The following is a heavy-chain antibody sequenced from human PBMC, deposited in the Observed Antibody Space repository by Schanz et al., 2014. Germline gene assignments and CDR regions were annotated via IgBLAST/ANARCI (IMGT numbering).Heavy chain of an antibody. CDR3: GRGFSRSYIDF. CDR1: GYTFSSYG. CDR2: ISAYNGHT. D-gene: IGHD3-10*01. Sequence: QVQLLQSGAEVKKPGASMKVSCKASGYTFSSYGITWVRQAPGQGLEWMGWISAYNGHTDYAQKFQGRITVTTDTSTSTVYLELSSLRSDDTAVYYCGRGFSRSYIDFWGQGTLITVSS. J-gene: IGHJ4*02. V-gene: IGHV1-18*01.